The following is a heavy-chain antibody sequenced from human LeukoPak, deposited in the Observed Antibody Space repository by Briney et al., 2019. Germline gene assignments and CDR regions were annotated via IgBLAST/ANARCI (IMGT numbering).Heavy chain of an antibody. CDR3: ARDLYSGSYCVDY. V-gene: IGHV3-53*01. CDR2: IYSGGST. D-gene: IGHD1-26*01. J-gene: IGHJ4*02. CDR1: GFTVSSNY. Sequence: GGSLRLSCAASGFTVSSNYMSWVRQAPGKGLEWVSVIYSGGSTYYADSVKGRFTISRDNSKNTLYLQMNSLRAEDTAVYYCARDLYSGSYCVDYWGQGTLVTVSS.